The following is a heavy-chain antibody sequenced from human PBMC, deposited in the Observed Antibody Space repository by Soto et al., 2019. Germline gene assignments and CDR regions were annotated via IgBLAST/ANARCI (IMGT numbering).Heavy chain of an antibody. CDR3: ARVQRFLEWLESFYGMDV. D-gene: IGHD3-3*01. Sequence: PGGSLILSCAASGFTFDYYGMSWVRQAPGKGLEWVSGINWNGGSTGYADSVKGRFTISRDNAKNSLYLQMNSLRAEDTALYYCARVQRFLEWLESFYGMDVWGQGTTVTVSS. CDR2: INWNGGST. CDR1: GFTFDYYG. J-gene: IGHJ6*02. V-gene: IGHV3-20*04.